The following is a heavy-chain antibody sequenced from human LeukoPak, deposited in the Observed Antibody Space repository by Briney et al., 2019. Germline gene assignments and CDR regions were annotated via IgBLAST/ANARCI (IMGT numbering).Heavy chain of an antibody. J-gene: IGHJ4*02. CDR3: ARDLEFEMATITGY. V-gene: IGHV1-2*02. D-gene: IGHD5-24*01. Sequence: ASVKVSCKASGYTFTCYYMHWVGQAPGQGLEWMGWINPNSGGTNYAQKFQGRVTMTRATSISTAYMELSRLRSDDTAVYYCARDLEFEMATITGYWGQGTLVTVSS. CDR2: INPNSGGT. CDR1: GYTFTCYY.